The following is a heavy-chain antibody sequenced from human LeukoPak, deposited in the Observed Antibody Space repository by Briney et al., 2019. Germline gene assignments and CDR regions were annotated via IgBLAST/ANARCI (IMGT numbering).Heavy chain of an antibody. CDR1: GFTFSSYS. V-gene: IGHV3-21*01. D-gene: IGHD6-19*01. CDR3: ARAADPFDY. Sequence: GGSLRLSCAASGFTFSSYSMNWVRQAPGKGREWVSSTSSSSRYIYYADSVRGRFTISRDNAKNSLYLQMTSLRAEDTAVYYCARAADPFDYWSQGTLVTVSS. CDR2: TSSSSRYI. J-gene: IGHJ4*02.